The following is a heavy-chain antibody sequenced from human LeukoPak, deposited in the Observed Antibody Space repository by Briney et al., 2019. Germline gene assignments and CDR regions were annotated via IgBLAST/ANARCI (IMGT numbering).Heavy chain of an antibody. D-gene: IGHD6-19*01. CDR3: ARSLPYSSMDWFDP. J-gene: IGHJ5*02. V-gene: IGHV1-2*02. CDR2: INPNSGGT. Sequence: ASVKVSCKASGYTFTGYYMHWVRQAPGQGLEWMGWINPNSGGTNYAQKFQGRVTMTRDTSISTAYMELSRLRSDDTAVYYCARSLPYSSMDWFDPWGQGTLVTVSS. CDR1: GYTFTGYY.